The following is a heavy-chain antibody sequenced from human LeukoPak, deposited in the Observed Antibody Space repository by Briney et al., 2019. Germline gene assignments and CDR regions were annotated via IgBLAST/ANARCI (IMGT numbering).Heavy chain of an antibody. CDR3: ARGRDGYNWGYYYYMDV. D-gene: IGHD5-24*01. CDR2: IIPIFGTA. Sequence: SVKVSCKTSGYTFISYAMNWARQAPGQGLEWMGGIIPIFGTANYAQKFQGRVTITADESTSTAYMELSSLRSEDTAVYYCARGRDGYNWGYYYYMDVWGKGTTVTISS. V-gene: IGHV1-69*13. CDR1: GYTFISYA. J-gene: IGHJ6*03.